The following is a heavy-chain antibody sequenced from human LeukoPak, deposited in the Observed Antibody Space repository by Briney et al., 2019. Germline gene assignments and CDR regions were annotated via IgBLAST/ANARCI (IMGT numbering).Heavy chain of an antibody. Sequence: SVKVSCKASGGTFSSYAISWVRQAPGQGLEWMGGIIPIFGTANYAQKFQGRVTITADKSTSTAYMELSSLRSEDTAVYYCARGSSGYDYKFDYWGQGTLVTVSS. D-gene: IGHD5-12*01. CDR2: IIPIFGTA. V-gene: IGHV1-69*06. CDR1: GGTFSSYA. CDR3: ARGSSGYDYKFDY. J-gene: IGHJ4*02.